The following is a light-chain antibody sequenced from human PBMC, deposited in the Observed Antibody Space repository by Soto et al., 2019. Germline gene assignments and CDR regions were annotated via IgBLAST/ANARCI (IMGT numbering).Light chain of an antibody. CDR1: QSVSSGY. V-gene: IGKV3-20*01. J-gene: IGKJ1*01. Sequence: EMGLTQSPGTLYLSPGERATLSCRASQSVSSGYLAWYQQKPGQAPRLLIYGASSRATGIPDRFSGSGSGTDFTLTISRLEPEDFAVYYCQQYGSSQAFGQGTKVDIK. CDR2: GAS. CDR3: QQYGSSQA.